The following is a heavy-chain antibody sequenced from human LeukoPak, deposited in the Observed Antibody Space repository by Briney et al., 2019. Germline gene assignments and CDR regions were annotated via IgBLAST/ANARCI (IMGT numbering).Heavy chain of an antibody. V-gene: IGHV3-48*02. CDR2: ISSSSSTI. CDR1: GFTFSSYS. Sequence: PGGSLRLSCAASGFTFSSYSMNWVRQAPGKGLEWVSYISSSSSTIYYADSVKGRFTISRDNAKNSLYLQMNSLRDEDTAVYYCARDSIAVAADEGYYYYYGMDVWGQGITVTVSS. D-gene: IGHD6-19*01. J-gene: IGHJ6*02. CDR3: ARDSIAVAADEGYYYYYGMDV.